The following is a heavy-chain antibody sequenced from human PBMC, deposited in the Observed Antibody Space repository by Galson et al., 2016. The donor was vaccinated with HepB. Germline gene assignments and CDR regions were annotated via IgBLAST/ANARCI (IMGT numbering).Heavy chain of an antibody. CDR2: IYYSGST. CDR3: ASWSALNTQPCPRPSGYSFADTGCSWNCL. V-gene: IGHV4-39*07. J-gene: IGHJ2*01. CDR1: GGSISSSSYY. Sequence: SETLFLTCTVSGGSISSSSYYWGWIRQPPGKGLEWIGSIYYSGSTYYNPSLKSRVTISVDTSKNQFSLKLSSVTAADTAVYYCASWSALNTQPCPRPSGYSFADTGCSWNCLW. D-gene: IGHD2-21*01.